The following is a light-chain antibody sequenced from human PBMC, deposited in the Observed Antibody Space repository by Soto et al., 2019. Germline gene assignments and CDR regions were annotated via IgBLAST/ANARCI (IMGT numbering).Light chain of an antibody. CDR1: QDIRNN. Sequence: AIQMTQSPSSLSASVGDRVTITCRASQDIRNNLGWYQQKPGKAPEFLIYAASSSQSGVPSRFSGGASGTDFNLTISSLQPEDVAIYYCLQDYSDPLTFGGGTKVEIK. J-gene: IGKJ4*01. CDR3: LQDYSDPLT. V-gene: IGKV1-6*01. CDR2: AAS.